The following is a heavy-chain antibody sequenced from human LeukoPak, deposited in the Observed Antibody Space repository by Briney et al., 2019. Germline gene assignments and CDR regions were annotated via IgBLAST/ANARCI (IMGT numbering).Heavy chain of an antibody. V-gene: IGHV3-30*18. Sequence: GRSLRLSCAASGFTFSSYGMHWVRQAPGKGLEWVAVISYDGSNKYYADSVKGRFTISRDNSKNTLYLQMNSLRAEDTAVHYCAKASYYYDSSGYYHYFQHWGQGTLVTVSS. CDR3: AKASYYYDSSGYYHYFQH. J-gene: IGHJ1*01. CDR2: ISYDGSNK. D-gene: IGHD3-22*01. CDR1: GFTFSSYG.